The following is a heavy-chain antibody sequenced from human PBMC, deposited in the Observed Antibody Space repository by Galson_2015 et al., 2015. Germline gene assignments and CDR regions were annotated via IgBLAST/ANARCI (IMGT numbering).Heavy chain of an antibody. V-gene: IGHV1-69*13. CDR1: GGTFSSYA. Sequence: VKVSCKASGGTFSSYAISWVRQAPGQGLEWLGGIIPIFGTANYAQKFQGRVTITADESTSTAYMELSSLRSEDTAVYYCARHLEYQPTYARSYYYYMDVSGKGTTVTVSS. D-gene: IGHD2-2*01. CDR2: IIPIFGTA. J-gene: IGHJ6*03. CDR3: ARHLEYQPTYARSYYYYMDV.